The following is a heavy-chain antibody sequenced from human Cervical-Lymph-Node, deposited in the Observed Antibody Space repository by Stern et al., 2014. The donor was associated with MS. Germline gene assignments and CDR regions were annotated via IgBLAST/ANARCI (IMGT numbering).Heavy chain of an antibody. J-gene: IGHJ3*02. D-gene: IGHD2-2*02. Sequence: QVTLRESGPTLVKPTQTLTLTCGFSGFSLSSNGMGVGWFRQPPGKALEWLALIYLDDAKLYNPSLKSRLTITKDTAVSENQVVLTVTNMDPLDTATYYCAHRRAIRADAFDIWGQGTVVAVSS. CDR1: GFSLSSNGMG. CDR3: AHRRAIRADAFDI. V-gene: IGHV2-5*02. CDR2: IYLDDAK.